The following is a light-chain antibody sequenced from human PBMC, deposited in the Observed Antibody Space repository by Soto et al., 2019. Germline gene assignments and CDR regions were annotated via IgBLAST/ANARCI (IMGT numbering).Light chain of an antibody. CDR1: QSISGG. Sequence: DIQLTQSPSSLSASVGDRVSITCRASQSISGGLAWYQKKPEKAPRLLIYDVSGLQSGVPSRFSGSGSGTEFTLTISSLQPDDFATYYCQQYNSYSGTFGQGTKVDIK. V-gene: IGKV1-5*01. CDR3: QQYNSYSGT. CDR2: DVS. J-gene: IGKJ1*01.